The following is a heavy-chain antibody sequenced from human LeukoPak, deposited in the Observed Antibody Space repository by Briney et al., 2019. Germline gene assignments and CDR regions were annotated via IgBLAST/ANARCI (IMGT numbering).Heavy chain of an antibody. D-gene: IGHD1-26*01. V-gene: IGHV6-1*01. J-gene: IGHJ6*02. CDR1: GDSVSSNSAA. Sequence: HSQTLSLTCAISGDSVSSNSAAWNWIRQSPSRGLEWLGRTYYRSKWYNDYAVSVKSRITINPDTSKNQFSLQLNSVTPEDTAVYYCARSFSGSYFFPHYYYGMDVWGQGTTVTVSS. CDR2: TYYRSKWYN. CDR3: ARSFSGSYFFPHYYYGMDV.